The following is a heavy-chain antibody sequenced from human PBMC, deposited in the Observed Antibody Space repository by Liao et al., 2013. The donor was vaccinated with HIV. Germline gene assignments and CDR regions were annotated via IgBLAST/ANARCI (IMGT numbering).Heavy chain of an antibody. Sequence: QVHLQESGPGLVKPSETLSLTCTVSGGSIGSYYWSWIRQPAGKGLEWIGRIYTSGSTYYNPSLKSRVTMSVDTSKNQFSLMLTSVTAADTAVFFCARSAVFGSGRGFFDYWGQGTLVTVSS. D-gene: IGHD3-10*01. CDR2: IYTSGST. V-gene: IGHV4-4*07. CDR3: ARSAVFGSGRGFFDY. J-gene: IGHJ4*02. CDR1: GGSIGSYY.